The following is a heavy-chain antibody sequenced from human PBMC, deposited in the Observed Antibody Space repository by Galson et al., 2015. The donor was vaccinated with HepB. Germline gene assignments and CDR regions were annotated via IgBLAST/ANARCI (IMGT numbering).Heavy chain of an antibody. J-gene: IGHJ4*02. CDR3: ATDRIYGGGATS. CDR2: IIPIFATT. D-gene: IGHD4/OR15-4a*01. V-gene: IGHV1-69*13. CDR1: GGTFSGPA. Sequence: SVKVSCKASGGTFSGPAITWVRQAPGQGLEWIGRIIPIFATTYYAQHFQGRVTITADQSTGTAYMELSSLRSEDTAVYYCATDRIYGGGATSWGQGTLVTVSS.